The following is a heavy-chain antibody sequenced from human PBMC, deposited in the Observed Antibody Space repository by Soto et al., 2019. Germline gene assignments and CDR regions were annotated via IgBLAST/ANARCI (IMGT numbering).Heavy chain of an antibody. Sequence: GASVKVSCKVSGYTLTELSMHWVRQAPGKGLEWMGGFDPEDGETIYAQKFQGRVTMTEDTSTDTAYMELSSLRSEDTAIYYCTTDSYITPIIVRFDYWGHGTLVTVSS. D-gene: IGHD3-10*01. V-gene: IGHV1-24*01. CDR1: GYTLTELS. J-gene: IGHJ4*01. CDR3: TTDSYITPIIVRFDY. CDR2: FDPEDGET.